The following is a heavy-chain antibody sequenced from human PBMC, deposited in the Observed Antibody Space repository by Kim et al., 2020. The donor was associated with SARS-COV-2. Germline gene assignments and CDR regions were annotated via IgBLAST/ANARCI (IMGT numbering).Heavy chain of an antibody. Sequence: GGSLRLSCAASGFTFSSYGMHWVRQAPGKGLEWVVVIWYDGSNKYYADSVKGRFTISRDNSKNTLYLQMNSLRAEDTAVYYCAREGLDAFDIWGQGTMVT. CDR1: GFTFSSYG. V-gene: IGHV3-33*01. CDR2: IWYDGSNK. J-gene: IGHJ3*02. CDR3: AREGLDAFDI.